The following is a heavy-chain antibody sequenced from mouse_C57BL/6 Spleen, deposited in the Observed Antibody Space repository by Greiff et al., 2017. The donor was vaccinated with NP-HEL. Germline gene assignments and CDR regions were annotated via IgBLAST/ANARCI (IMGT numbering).Heavy chain of an antibody. CDR3: ARDRENYSYAMDY. CDR1: GFTFSSYA. D-gene: IGHD2-1*01. CDR2: ISDGGSYT. V-gene: IGHV5-4*03. J-gene: IGHJ4*01. Sequence: EVMLVESGGGLVKPGGSLKLSCAASGFTFSSYAMSWVRQTPEKRLEWVATISDGGSYTYYPDNVKGRFTISRDNAKNNLYLQMSHLKSEDTAMYYCARDRENYSYAMDYWGQRTSVTVSA.